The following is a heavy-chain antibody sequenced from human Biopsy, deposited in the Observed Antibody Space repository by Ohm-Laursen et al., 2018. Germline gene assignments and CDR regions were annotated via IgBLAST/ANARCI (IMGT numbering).Heavy chain of an antibody. J-gene: IGHJ4*02. V-gene: IGHV4-34*01. CDR2: INDSGRT. Sequence: SDTLSLTCAVYNVSFSSFYWSWIRQPPGKGLEWIGEINDSGRTNYNPSLRSRVTFSVDTSKNQFSLKLSSVTAADTGVYYCAQTRNDYGGFYFDYWGRGTLVTVSS. CDR3: AQTRNDYGGFYFDY. D-gene: IGHD4/OR15-4a*01. CDR1: NVSFSSFY.